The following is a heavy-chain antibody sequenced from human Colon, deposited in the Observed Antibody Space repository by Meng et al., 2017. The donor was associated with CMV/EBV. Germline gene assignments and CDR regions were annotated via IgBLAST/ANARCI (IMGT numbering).Heavy chain of an antibody. CDR1: GFTFSSYN. Sequence: GESLKISCVASGFTFSSYNMSWVRQAPGKGLEWVSGINYNGDRSQYADSVKGRFTISRDNSKNTLYLQVDSLRAEDTAVYYCAKPTRYCSSTACYTTNWGQGTLVTVSS. D-gene: IGHD2-2*02. CDR2: INYNGDRS. V-gene: IGHV3-23*01. J-gene: IGHJ4*02. CDR3: AKPTRYCSSTACYTTN.